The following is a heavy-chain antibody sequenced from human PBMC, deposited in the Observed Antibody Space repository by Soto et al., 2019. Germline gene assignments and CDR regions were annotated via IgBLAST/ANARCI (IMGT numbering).Heavy chain of an antibody. CDR3: ARDVEDYDFWSGYPRQNYYYYYGMDV. V-gene: IGHV4-38-2*02. D-gene: IGHD3-3*01. Sequence: SETLSLTCAVSGYSISSGYYWGWIRQPPGKGLEWIGSIYHSGSTYYNPSLKSRVTISVDTSKNQFPLKLSSVTAADTAVYYCARDVEDYDFWSGYPRQNYYYYYGMDVWGQGTTVTVSS. CDR2: IYHSGST. J-gene: IGHJ6*02. CDR1: GYSISSGYY.